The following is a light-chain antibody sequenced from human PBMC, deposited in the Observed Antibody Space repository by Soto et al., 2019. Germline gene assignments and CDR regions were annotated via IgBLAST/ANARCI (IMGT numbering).Light chain of an antibody. CDR1: QASFNY. CDR2: GAS. J-gene: IGKJ2*01. Sequence: DIQLTQSPSFLSASVGDRVTISCRASQASFNYLAWYQQKPGKAPNLLIFGASTLQSGVPSRFSGSGSGTEFTLTISSLQPEDFATYYCQQLNSHPRTFGQGTKVDIK. CDR3: QQLNSHPRT. V-gene: IGKV1-9*01.